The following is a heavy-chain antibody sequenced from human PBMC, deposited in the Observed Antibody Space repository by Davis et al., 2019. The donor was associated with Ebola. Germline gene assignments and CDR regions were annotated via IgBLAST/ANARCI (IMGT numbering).Heavy chain of an antibody. D-gene: IGHD3-16*01. Sequence: GESLKISCAASGFTFSSYAMSWVRQAPGKGLEWVAHIKKDGNERYYVDSVKGRFTISRDNTKNTLYLQMSSLRAEDTAVYYCARDLGGVGSHWGQGILVTVSS. CDR3: ARDLGGVGSH. CDR2: IKKDGNER. CDR1: GFTFSSYA. J-gene: IGHJ4*02. V-gene: IGHV3-7*01.